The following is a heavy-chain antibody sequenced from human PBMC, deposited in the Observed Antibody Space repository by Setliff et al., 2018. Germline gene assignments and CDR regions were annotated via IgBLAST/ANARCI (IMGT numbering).Heavy chain of an antibody. CDR3: ARDWAAAAGTAVGDGLDY. V-gene: IGHV4-38-2*02. CDR2: IYHSGGT. J-gene: IGHJ4*02. D-gene: IGHD6-13*01. CDR1: GYSISSGYY. Sequence: SETLSLTCTVSGYSISSGYYWGWIRQPPGKGLEWIGSIYHSGGTYYNPSLKSRVTISVDTSKNQFSLKLSSVTAADTAVYYCARDWAAAAGTAVGDGLDYWGQGTLVTVSS.